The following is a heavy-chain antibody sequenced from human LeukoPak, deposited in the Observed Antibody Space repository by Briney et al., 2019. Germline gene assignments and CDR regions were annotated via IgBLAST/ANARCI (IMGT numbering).Heavy chain of an antibody. V-gene: IGHV7-4-1*02. D-gene: IGHD5-24*01. CDR1: GYTFTSYA. CDR3: ACSRDGYNYAFSSYYYYYMDV. Sequence: GDSVKLSCNASGYTFTSYAMNWVRQAPGQGLECMGWINTNTGNPTYAQGVAGRFVLSLDTSVTTAYLQISSLKAEDTAVYYCACSRDGYNYAFSSYYYYYMDVWGKGTTVTVSS. CDR2: INTNTGNP. J-gene: IGHJ6*03.